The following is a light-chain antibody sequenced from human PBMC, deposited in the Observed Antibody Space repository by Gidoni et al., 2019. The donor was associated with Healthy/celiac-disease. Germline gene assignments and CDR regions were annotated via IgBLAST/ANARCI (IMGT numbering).Light chain of an antibody. CDR3: QQSYSTPFT. Sequence: DIQMTQSPSSLSASVGDRVTITCRASQSISSYLNGYQQKPGKAPKLLIYAASRLQSGVPSRFSGSGSGTDFTLTISSLQPEDFATYYCQQSYSTPFTFGPGTKVDIK. CDR2: AAS. V-gene: IGKV1-39*01. CDR1: QSISSY. J-gene: IGKJ3*01.